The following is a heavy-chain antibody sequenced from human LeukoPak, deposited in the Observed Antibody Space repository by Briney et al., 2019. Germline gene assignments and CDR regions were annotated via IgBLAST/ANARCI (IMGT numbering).Heavy chain of an antibody. Sequence: GGSLRLSPAASWVPFSPNYMRWVRPAPGKGLEWGSVINTGGSAFYADSVKGRFTISRDNSNNTLYLQMNSLRAEDTAVYYCARVRRQVGSRWFDSWGQGILVTVSS. J-gene: IGHJ5*01. CDR1: WVPFSPNY. CDR2: INTGGSA. D-gene: IGHD1-26*01. CDR3: ARVRRQVGSRWFDS. V-gene: IGHV3-53*01.